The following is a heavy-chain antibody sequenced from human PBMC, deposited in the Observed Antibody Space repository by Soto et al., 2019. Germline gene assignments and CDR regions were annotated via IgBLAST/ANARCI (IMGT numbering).Heavy chain of an antibody. CDR2: ISWNSGSI. V-gene: IGHV3-9*01. CDR1: GFTFDDYA. D-gene: IGHD6-13*01. CDR3: AKDGSSSWYRGKYNWFDP. J-gene: IGHJ5*02. Sequence: EVQLVESGGGLVQPGRSLRLSCAASGFTFDDYAMHWVRQAPGKGLEWVSGISWNSGSIGYADSVKGRFTISRDNAKNPLYLQMNSLRAEDTALYYCAKDGSSSWYRGKYNWFDPWGQGTLVTVSS.